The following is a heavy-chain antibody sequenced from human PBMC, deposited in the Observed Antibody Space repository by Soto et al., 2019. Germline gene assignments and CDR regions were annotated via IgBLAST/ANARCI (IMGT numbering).Heavy chain of an antibody. D-gene: IGHD2-2*01. V-gene: IGHV4-34*01. J-gene: IGHJ3*02. CDR2: INHSGST. CDR3: ARGSGYCSSTSCYAFDI. CDR1: GGSFSGYY. Sequence: SETLSLTFALYGGSFSGYYWSWIRQPQGKGLNWIGEINHSGSTNYNPSLKSRVTISVDTAKNQFSLKLSSVTAADTAVYYCARGSGYCSSTSCYAFDIWGQGTMVTVSS.